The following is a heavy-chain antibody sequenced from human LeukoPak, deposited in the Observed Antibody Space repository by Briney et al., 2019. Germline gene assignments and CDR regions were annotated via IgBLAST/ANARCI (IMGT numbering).Heavy chain of an antibody. CDR2: IHYTGTT. Sequence: PSETLSLTCTVSGGSLSGYYWSWIRQSPGKSPEWIEYIHYTGTTNFNPSLKSRVTMSIDTSKNQLSLRLSSVTAADTAMYYCARRRWGEYGSWLDSWGQGILVIVSS. D-gene: IGHD4-17*01. CDR1: GGSLSGYY. CDR3: ARRRWGEYGSWLDS. V-gene: IGHV4-59*01. J-gene: IGHJ5*01.